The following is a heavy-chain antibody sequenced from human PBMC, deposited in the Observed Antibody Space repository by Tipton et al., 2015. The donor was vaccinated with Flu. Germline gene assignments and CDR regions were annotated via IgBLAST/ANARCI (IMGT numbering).Heavy chain of an antibody. D-gene: IGHD2/OR15-2a*01. V-gene: IGHV4-30-2*01. CDR2: IYPSGHA. CDR3: ARLHPLTTFVFDI. CDR1: GGSISTGGYS. Sequence: LRLSCAVSGGSISTGGYSWSWIRQPPGKGLEWIGYIYPSGHAYYNPSLKSRVTMSVDMSKNQFSLKLSSLTAADTAVYYWARLHPLTTFVFDIWGRGTMLTVSS. J-gene: IGHJ3*02.